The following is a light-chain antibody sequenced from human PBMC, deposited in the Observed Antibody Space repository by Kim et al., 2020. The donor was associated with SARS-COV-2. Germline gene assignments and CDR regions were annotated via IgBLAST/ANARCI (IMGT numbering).Light chain of an antibody. CDR2: GAF. Sequence: EIVLTQSPAILSVSPGESDTLSCRASQRVSTNLAWYQQKPGQGPRLLMYGAFTRATGIPARFSGSWSGTEFTLTINSLQSEDFAVYYCQQYENRPRTFGQGTKVDIK. V-gene: IGKV3D-15*01. CDR1: QRVSTN. CDR3: QQYENRPRT. J-gene: IGKJ1*01.